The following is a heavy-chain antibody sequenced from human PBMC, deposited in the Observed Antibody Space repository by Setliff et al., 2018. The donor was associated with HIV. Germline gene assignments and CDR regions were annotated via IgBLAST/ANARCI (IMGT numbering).Heavy chain of an antibody. CDR1: GGSISSYY. V-gene: IGHV4-59*01. J-gene: IGHJ6*02. CDR3: ARIFGDQGYYYGMDV. Sequence: SETLSLTCTVSGGSISSYYWSWIRQPPGKGLEWIGYIYYSGSPNYNPSLKSRVTISVDTSKNQFSLKLSSVIAADTAVYYCARIFGDQGYYYGMDVWGQGTTVTVSS. CDR2: IYYSGSP. D-gene: IGHD3-3*01.